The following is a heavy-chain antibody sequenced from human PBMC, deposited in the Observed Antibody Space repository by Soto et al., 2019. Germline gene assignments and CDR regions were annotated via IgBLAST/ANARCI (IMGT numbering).Heavy chain of an antibody. Sequence: EVQLVESGGVLVQPGGSLRLSCAASGFTFSSHWMHWVRQAPGKGLVWVSRINSDGSRINYADSVKGRLTISRDNAKNTVYLQMNSLRAEDTAVYLCARGASGRYYMDVWGKGTTVTVSS. V-gene: IGHV3-74*01. CDR2: INSDGSRI. J-gene: IGHJ6*03. CDR3: ARGASGRYYMDV. D-gene: IGHD3-10*01. CDR1: GFTFSSHW.